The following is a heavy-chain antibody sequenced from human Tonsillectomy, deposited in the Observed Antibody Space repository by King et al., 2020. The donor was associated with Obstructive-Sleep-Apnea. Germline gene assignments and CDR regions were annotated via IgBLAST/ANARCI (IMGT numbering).Heavy chain of an antibody. Sequence: QLQESGPGLVKPSQTLSLTCTVSGGSISSDGYYWSWIRQHPGKGLEWIGYIYYSESTYYHPSLKSRVTISVDTSKNQFSLRLSSVTAADTAVYYCARGATYHYDSNNYYIPYYFDYWGQGTLVTVSS. J-gene: IGHJ4*02. CDR1: GGSISSDGYY. V-gene: IGHV4-31*03. CDR3: ARGATYHYDSNNYYIPYYFDY. CDR2: IYYSEST. D-gene: IGHD3-22*01.